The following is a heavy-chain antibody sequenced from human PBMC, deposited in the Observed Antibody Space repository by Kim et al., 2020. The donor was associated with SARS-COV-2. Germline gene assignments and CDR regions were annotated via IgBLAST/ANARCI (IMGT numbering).Heavy chain of an antibody. V-gene: IGHV3-33*05. CDR3: AREYYYDSSGENWFDP. J-gene: IGHJ5*02. CDR1: GFTFSSYG. D-gene: IGHD3-22*01. Sequence: GGSLRLSCAASGFTFSSYGMHWVRQAPGKGLEWVAVISYDGSNKYYADYVKGRFTISRDNSKNTLYLQMNSLRAEDTAVYYCAREYYYDSSGENWFDPWGQGTLVTVSS. CDR2: ISYDGSNK.